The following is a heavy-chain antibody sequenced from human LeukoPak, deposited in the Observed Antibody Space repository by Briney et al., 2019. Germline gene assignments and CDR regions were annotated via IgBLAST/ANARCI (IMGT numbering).Heavy chain of an antibody. Sequence: PGRSLRLSCAASGFTFGSYGMHWVRQAPGKGLEWAAVIWYDGSNKYYADSVKGRFTISRDNSKNTLYLQMNSLRAEDTAVYYCAKSEDGAPVDYWGQGTLVTVSS. V-gene: IGHV3-33*06. J-gene: IGHJ4*02. D-gene: IGHD4-17*01. CDR2: IWYDGSNK. CDR1: GFTFGSYG. CDR3: AKSEDGAPVDY.